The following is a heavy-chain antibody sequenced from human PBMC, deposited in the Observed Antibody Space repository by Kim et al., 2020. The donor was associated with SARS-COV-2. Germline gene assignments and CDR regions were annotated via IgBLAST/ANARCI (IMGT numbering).Heavy chain of an antibody. V-gene: IGHV3-30*04. CDR3: ARVNPAGWGGAGAFDI. J-gene: IGHJ3*02. CDR1: GFTFSSYA. CDR2: ISYDGSNK. Sequence: GGSLRLSCAASGFTFSSYAMHWVRQAPGKGLEWVAVISYDGSNKYYADSVKGRFTISRDNSKNTLYLQMNSLRAEDTAVYYCARVNPAGWGGAGAFDIWG. D-gene: IGHD6-19*01.